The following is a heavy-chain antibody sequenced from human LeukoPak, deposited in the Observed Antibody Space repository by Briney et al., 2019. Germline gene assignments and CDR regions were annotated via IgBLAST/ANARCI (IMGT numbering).Heavy chain of an antibody. CDR3: ARHLIGYCSGGSCDGYYYGMDV. V-gene: IGHV4-59*08. CDR1: GGSISSYY. D-gene: IGHD2-15*01. Sequence: SETLSLTCTVSGGSISSYYWSWIRQPPGKGLEWIGYIYYSGSTNYNPSLKSRVTISVDTSKNQFSLKLSSVTAADTAVYYCARHLIGYCSGGSCDGYYYGMDVWGQGTTVTVSS. J-gene: IGHJ6*02. CDR2: IYYSGST.